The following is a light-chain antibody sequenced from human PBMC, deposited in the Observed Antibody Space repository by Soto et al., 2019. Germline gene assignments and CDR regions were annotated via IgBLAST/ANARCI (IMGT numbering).Light chain of an antibody. CDR3: QPYNSYPIT. CDR2: KAS. Sequence: DIQMTHSPATLSASVGDRVTITCRASQSISSWLAWYQQKPGKAPKLLIYKASSLESGVPSRFSGSGSGTEFTLTISCLQPDDFATYYCQPYNSYPITFGQGTRLEIK. CDR1: QSISSW. J-gene: IGKJ5*01. V-gene: IGKV1-5*03.